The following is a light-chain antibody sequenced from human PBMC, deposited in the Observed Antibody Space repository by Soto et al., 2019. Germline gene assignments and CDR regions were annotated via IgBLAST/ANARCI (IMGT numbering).Light chain of an antibody. J-gene: IGLJ2*01. Sequence: QSALTQPASVSGSPGQSITISCTGTSSDVGGYHYVSWYQQHPGKAPKLMIYDVSNRPSGVSNRFSGSKSCNTASLTISGLQAEDEADYYCSSYTSSSTRVFGGGTKLTVL. CDR3: SSYTSSSTRV. V-gene: IGLV2-14*01. CDR1: SSDVGGYHY. CDR2: DVS.